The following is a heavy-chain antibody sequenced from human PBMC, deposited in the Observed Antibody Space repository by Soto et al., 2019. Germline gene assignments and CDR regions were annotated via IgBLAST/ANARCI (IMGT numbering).Heavy chain of an antibody. Sequence: PSETLSLTCAVSGGSTRHSSYFWGWIRQPPGKGLEWIASVYYSGTPYYNPSLKSRVTISVATSKTQFSLKLNSLTAADTAVYYCARLVAARFDYWGQGTLVTVSS. J-gene: IGHJ4*02. V-gene: IGHV4-39*07. D-gene: IGHD5-12*01. CDR3: ARLVAARFDY. CDR1: GGSTRHSSYF. CDR2: VYYSGTP.